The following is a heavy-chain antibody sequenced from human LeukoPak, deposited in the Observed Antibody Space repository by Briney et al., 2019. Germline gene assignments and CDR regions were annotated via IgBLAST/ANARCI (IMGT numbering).Heavy chain of an antibody. D-gene: IGHD3-22*01. CDR1: GFTVSSNY. CDR2: IYSGGST. CDR3: ARDSDYDSSGYYFPDY. J-gene: IGHJ4*02. V-gene: IGHV3-53*01. Sequence: GGSLRLSCAASGFTVSSNYMSWVRQAPGEGLEWVSVIYSGGSTYYADSVKGRFTISRDNSKNTLYLQMNSLRAEDTAVYYCARDSDYDSSGYYFPDYWGQGTLVTVSS.